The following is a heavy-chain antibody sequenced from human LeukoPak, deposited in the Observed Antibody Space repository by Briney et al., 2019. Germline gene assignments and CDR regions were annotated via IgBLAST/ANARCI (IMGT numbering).Heavy chain of an antibody. CDR1: GGTFSSYA. V-gene: IGHV1-69*01. CDR3: ARRSSSYGDYEYYFDY. D-gene: IGHD4-17*01. Sequence: SVKVSCKASGGTFSSYAISWVRQAPGQGLEWMGGIIPIFGTANYAQKFQGRVTITADESTSTAYMELSSLRSEDTAVYYCARRSSSYGDYEYYFDYWGQGTLVTVSS. J-gene: IGHJ4*02. CDR2: IIPIFGTA.